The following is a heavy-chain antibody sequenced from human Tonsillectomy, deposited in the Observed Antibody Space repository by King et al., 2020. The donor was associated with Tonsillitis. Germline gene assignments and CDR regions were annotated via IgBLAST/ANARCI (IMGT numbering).Heavy chain of an antibody. D-gene: IGHD2-15*01. CDR1: GGSFSGYY. Sequence: VQLQQWGAGLLKPSETLSRTCAVYGGSFSGYYWSWIRQPPGKGLEWIGEINHSGSTNYNPSLKSRVTISVDTSKNQFSLKLSSVTAADTAVYYCARGPTENCSGGTCYAPYYYYGMDVWGQGTTVTVSS. CDR2: INHSGST. J-gene: IGHJ6*02. V-gene: IGHV4-34*01. CDR3: ARGPTENCSGGTCYAPYYYYGMDV.